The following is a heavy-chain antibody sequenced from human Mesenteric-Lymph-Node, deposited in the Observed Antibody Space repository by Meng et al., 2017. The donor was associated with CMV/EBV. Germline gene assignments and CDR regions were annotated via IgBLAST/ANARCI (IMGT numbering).Heavy chain of an antibody. CDR2: VSYDGSLK. V-gene: IGHV3-30-3*01. CDR1: GFTFSDCP. D-gene: IGHD3-3*01. Sequence: GGSLRLSCAASGFTFSDCPIHWVRQAPGKGLEWVAVVSYDGSLKYFADSVKGRFTISRDNSKNTVYLEMNGLRVEDTALYFCTRGNPRSFWALDYWGQGTLVTVSS. J-gene: IGHJ4*02. CDR3: TRGNPRSFWALDY.